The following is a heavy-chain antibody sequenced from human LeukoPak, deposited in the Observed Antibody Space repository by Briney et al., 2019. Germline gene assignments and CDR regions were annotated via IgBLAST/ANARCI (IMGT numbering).Heavy chain of an antibody. Sequence: PGGSLRLSCAASGFTFSGYAMSWVRQAPGKGLEWVSTISANGGSTYYADSVKGRFTISRDNSKNTLYLQMNSLRAEDTAVYYCARESSGYAFLWWGQGTLVTVSS. CDR3: ARESSGYAFLW. V-gene: IGHV3-23*01. CDR2: ISANGGST. J-gene: IGHJ4*02. D-gene: IGHD5-12*01. CDR1: GFTFSGYA.